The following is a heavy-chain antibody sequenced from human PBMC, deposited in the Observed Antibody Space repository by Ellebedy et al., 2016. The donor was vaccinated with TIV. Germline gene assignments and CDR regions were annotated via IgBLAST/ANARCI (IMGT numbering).Heavy chain of an antibody. V-gene: IGHV3-7*03. Sequence: GESLKISXAASGFIFSNHWMSWVRQATGRGLEWVAEIQEDGSTKRYVDSVEGRFTISRDNAKNSLYLQMNSLRAEDTALYYCVKGGSIGAACNDAFDIWGQGTVVTVSS. D-gene: IGHD6-13*01. J-gene: IGHJ3*02. CDR2: IQEDGSTK. CDR1: GFIFSNHW. CDR3: VKGGSIGAACNDAFDI.